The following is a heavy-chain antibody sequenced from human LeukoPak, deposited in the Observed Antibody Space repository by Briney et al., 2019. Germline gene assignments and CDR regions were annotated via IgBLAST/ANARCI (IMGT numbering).Heavy chain of an antibody. V-gene: IGHV3-53*05. J-gene: IGHJ5*02. CDR1: GFTVSSNY. Sequence: GGSLRLSCAASGFTVSSNYMTWVRQAPGKGLEWVSVLYSGAGTYYADSVKGRFTISRDNSKNTLYLQMNSLRAEDTAVYYCARGYSGYDSWWFDPWGQGTLVTVSS. CDR2: LYSGAGT. CDR3: ARGYSGYDSWWFDP. D-gene: IGHD5-12*01.